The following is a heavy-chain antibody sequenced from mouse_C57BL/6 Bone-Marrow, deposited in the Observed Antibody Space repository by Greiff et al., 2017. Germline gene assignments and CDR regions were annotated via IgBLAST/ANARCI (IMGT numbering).Heavy chain of an antibody. CDR3: ARGYPYYFDY. D-gene: IGHD2-14*01. CDR2: IYPGSGNT. J-gene: IGHJ2*01. V-gene: IGHV1-66*01. Sequence: QVQLKESGPELVKPGASVKISCKASGYSFTSYYIHWVKQRPGQGLEWIGWIYPGSGNTKYNEKFKGKATLTADKSSSTAYMQLSSLTSEDSAVYYCARGYPYYFDYWGQGTTLTVSS. CDR1: GYSFTSYY.